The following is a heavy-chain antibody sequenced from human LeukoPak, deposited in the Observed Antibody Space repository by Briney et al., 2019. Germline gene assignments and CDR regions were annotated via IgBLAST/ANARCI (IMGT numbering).Heavy chain of an antibody. CDR3: ARGYSSGWYEGWFDP. J-gene: IGHJ5*02. V-gene: IGHV4-59*01. CDR1: GGSLSSYY. D-gene: IGHD6-19*01. Sequence: SETLSLTCTVSGGSLSSYYWSWFRRPPRQGLEWIPYIHHNGRTNYHHSLSSRVTISLDTSENQFSLKVTSLTAADTAVYYCARGYSSGWYEGWFDPWGQGTRVIVSS. CDR2: IHHNGRT.